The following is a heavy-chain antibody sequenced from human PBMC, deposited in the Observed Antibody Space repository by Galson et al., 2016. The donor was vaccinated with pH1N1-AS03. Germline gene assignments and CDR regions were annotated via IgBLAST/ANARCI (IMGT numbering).Heavy chain of an antibody. D-gene: IGHD6-19*01. CDR1: GFTYDVYW. V-gene: IGHV3-7*03. CDR2: INQDGSDK. CDR3: GKVGKRGWFQGYFDS. Sequence: SLRLSCAASGFTYDVYWMTWVRQAPGKGLEWVAKINQDGSDKKYANSVKGRFTISRDNAKNLLYLQVNSLRVEDTAFYYCGKVGKRGWFQGYFDSWGQGTLVTVFS. J-gene: IGHJ4*02.